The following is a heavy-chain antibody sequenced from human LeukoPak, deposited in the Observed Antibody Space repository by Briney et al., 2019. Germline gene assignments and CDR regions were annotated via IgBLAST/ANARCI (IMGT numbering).Heavy chain of an antibody. CDR3: SRGLDRRKLCF. CDR1: GASFNSDDQY. V-gene: IGHV4-31*03. J-gene: IGHJ4*02. D-gene: IGHD3-22*01. Sequence: SETLSLTCTVSGASFNSDDQYWNWIRQSPGKGLEWIGSIHPSGTLYNNPSLESRVTMSRDTSKNQFSLNLNSVTAADTAVYFWSRGLDRRKLCFWGQGILVTVSS. CDR2: IHPSGTL.